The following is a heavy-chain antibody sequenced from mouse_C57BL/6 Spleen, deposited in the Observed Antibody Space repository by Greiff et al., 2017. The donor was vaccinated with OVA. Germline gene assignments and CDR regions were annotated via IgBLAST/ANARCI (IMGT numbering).Heavy chain of an antibody. Sequence: EVQLQQSGPGLVKPSQSLSLTCSVTGYSITSGYYWNWIRQFPGNKLEWMGYISYDGSNNYNPSLKNRISITRDTSKNQFFLKLNSVTTEDTATYYCARMPYSNYEGYAMDYWGQGTSVTVSS. V-gene: IGHV3-6*01. CDR3: ARMPYSNYEGYAMDY. CDR1: GYSITSGYY. J-gene: IGHJ4*01. CDR2: ISYDGSN. D-gene: IGHD2-5*01.